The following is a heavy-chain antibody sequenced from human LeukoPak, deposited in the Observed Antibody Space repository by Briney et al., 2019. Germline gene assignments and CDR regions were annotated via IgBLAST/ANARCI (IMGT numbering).Heavy chain of an antibody. J-gene: IGHJ4*02. Sequence: GGSLRLSCAASGFTFSSYGMHWVRQAPGKGLEWVAFIRYDGSNKYYADSVKGRFTISRDNSKNTLYLQMNSLRAEDTAVYYCAKDPPLFGVVIMGYFDYWGQGTLVTVSS. CDR1: GFTFSSYG. CDR2: IRYDGSNK. V-gene: IGHV3-30*02. D-gene: IGHD3-3*01. CDR3: AKDPPLFGVVIMGYFDY.